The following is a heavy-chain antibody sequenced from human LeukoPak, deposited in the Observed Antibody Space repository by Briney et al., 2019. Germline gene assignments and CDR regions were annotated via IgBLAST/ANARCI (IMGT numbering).Heavy chain of an antibody. CDR1: GGTFSSYA. CDR3: ARGGDYYDSSGYYYDFDY. Sequence: SVKVSCKASGGTFSSYAISWVRQAPGQGLEWMGRIIPIFGTANYAQKFQGRVTITTDESTSTAYMELSSLRSEDTAVYYCARGGDYYDSSGYYYDFDYWGQGTLVTVSS. CDR2: IIPIFGTA. D-gene: IGHD3-22*01. V-gene: IGHV1-69*05. J-gene: IGHJ4*02.